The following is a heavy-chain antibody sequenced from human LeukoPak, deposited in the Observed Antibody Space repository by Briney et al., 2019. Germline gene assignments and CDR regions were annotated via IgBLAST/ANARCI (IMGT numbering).Heavy chain of an antibody. CDR3: ARGVYDSSGYYQYYFDY. CDR1: GASISSGSYY. Sequence: KPSETLSLTCTVSGASISSGSYYWSWIRQPAGKGLEWIGRIYTSGSTNYNPSLKSRVTISVGTSKDQFSLKLSSVTAADTAVYYCARGVYDSSGYYQYYFDYWGQGTLVTVSS. CDR2: IYTSGST. V-gene: IGHV4-61*02. J-gene: IGHJ4*02. D-gene: IGHD3-22*01.